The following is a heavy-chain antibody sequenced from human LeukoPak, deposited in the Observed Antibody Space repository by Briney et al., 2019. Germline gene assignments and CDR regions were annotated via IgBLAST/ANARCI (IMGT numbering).Heavy chain of an antibody. J-gene: IGHJ4*02. V-gene: IGHV1-18*01. CDR3: ARGEGIAAASPIYY. CDR1: GYTFTSYG. CDR2: ISAYNGNT. D-gene: IGHD6-13*01. Sequence: GASVKVSCKASGYTFTSYGISWVRQAPGQGLEWMGWISAYNGNTNYAQKLQGRGTMTTDTYTSTAYIELRSLRSDDTAVYYCARGEGIAAASPIYYWGQGTLVTVSS.